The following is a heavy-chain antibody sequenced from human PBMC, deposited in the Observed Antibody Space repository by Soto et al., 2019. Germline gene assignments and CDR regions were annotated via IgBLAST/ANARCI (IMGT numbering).Heavy chain of an antibody. V-gene: IGHV3-23*01. CDR3: GEVWAVA. D-gene: IGHD6-19*01. CDR2: ISGSGGST. Sequence: EVQLLESGGGLVQPGGSLRLSCAASGFTFSSYAMSWVRQAPGKGLEWVSAISGSGGSTYYADSVKGRFTISRDNSKNTLCLRMDGRRAEDRGVYYCGEVWAVAGGQGTLVTGS. J-gene: IGHJ4*02. CDR1: GFTFSSYA.